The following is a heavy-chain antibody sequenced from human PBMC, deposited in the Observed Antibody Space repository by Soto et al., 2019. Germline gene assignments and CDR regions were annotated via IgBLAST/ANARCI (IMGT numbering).Heavy chain of an antibody. D-gene: IGHD3-10*01. J-gene: IGHJ4*02. CDR1: GFSLSTRGVG. CDR2: IYWDDDK. Sequence: SGPTLVNPTQTLTLTCTFSGFSLSTRGVGVGWIRQPPGKALEWLALIYWDDDKRYSPSLKSRLTITKDTSKNQVVLTMTNMDPVDTATYYCALIQRITMVRDPYYFDYWGQGTLVTVSS. V-gene: IGHV2-5*02. CDR3: ALIQRITMVRDPYYFDY.